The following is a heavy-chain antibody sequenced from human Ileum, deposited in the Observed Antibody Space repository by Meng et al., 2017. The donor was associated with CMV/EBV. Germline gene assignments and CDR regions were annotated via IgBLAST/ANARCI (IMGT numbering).Heavy chain of an antibody. V-gene: IGHV3-11*04. J-gene: IGHJ5*02. CDR2: ISGSGSMM. CDR3: AREDRGGLDHRWFGP. Sequence: GGSLRLSCAASGFTLSDYYMSWNRQATGKGLEWISYISGSGSMMGNADSVKGRFTISRYSAKNPLYLQMDGLRAEDTAVYYCAREDRGGLDHRWFGPWGQGTLVTVSS. CDR1: GFTLSDYY. D-gene: IGHD3-10*01.